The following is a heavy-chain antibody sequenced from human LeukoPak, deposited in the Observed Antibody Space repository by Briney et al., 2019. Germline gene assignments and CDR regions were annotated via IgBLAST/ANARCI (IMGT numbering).Heavy chain of an antibody. CDR2: IKQDGSEK. J-gene: IGHJ4*02. CDR1: GFTFSSYW. V-gene: IGHV3-7*03. CDR3: AKDIAARCFLPDY. D-gene: IGHD6-6*01. Sequence: GGSLRLSCAASGFTFSSYWMSWVRQAPGKGLEWVANIKQDGSEKYYVDSVKGRFTISRDNAKNSLYLQMNSLRAEDTAVYYCAKDIAARCFLPDYWGQGTLVTVSS.